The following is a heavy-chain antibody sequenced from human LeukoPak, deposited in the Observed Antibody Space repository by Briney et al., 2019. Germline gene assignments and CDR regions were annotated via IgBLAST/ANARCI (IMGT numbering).Heavy chain of an antibody. V-gene: IGHV4-34*01. D-gene: IGHD6-19*01. J-gene: IGHJ4*02. CDR3: ARGRSSGWFGN. CDR2: INHSGST. Sequence: SETLSLTCAVYGGSFSGYYWSWIRQPPGKELEWIGEINHSGSTNYNPSLKSRVTISVDTSKNQFSLKLSSVTAADTAVYYCARGRSSGWFGNWGQGTLVTVSS. CDR1: GGSFSGYY.